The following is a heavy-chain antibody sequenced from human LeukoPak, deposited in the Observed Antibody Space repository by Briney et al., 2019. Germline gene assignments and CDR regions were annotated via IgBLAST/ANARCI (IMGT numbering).Heavy chain of an antibody. CDR3: ARQYSNYFDY. Sequence: SETLSLTCIVSGGSISSDSWSWIRQPPGEGLEWIGYIYPRGNTDYNPSLKSRVSISVDTSTNQVSLKLNSVTAADTAVYYCARQYSNYFDYWDQGTLVTVSS. CDR1: GGSISSDS. J-gene: IGHJ4*02. D-gene: IGHD4-11*01. V-gene: IGHV4-59*01. CDR2: IYPRGNT.